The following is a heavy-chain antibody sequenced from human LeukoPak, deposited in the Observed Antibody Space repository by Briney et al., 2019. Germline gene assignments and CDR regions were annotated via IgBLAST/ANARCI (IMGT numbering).Heavy chain of an antibody. CDR2: INHSGST. V-gene: IGHV4-34*01. Sequence: SETLSLTCAVYGGSFSGYHWNWIRQPPGKGLEWIGEINHSGSTNYNPSLKSRVTISVDTSKNQFSLKLSSVTAADTAVYYCASYCSSTSCHGFQHWGQGTLVTVSS. CDR1: GGSFSGYH. CDR3: ASYCSSTSCHGFQH. D-gene: IGHD2-2*01. J-gene: IGHJ1*01.